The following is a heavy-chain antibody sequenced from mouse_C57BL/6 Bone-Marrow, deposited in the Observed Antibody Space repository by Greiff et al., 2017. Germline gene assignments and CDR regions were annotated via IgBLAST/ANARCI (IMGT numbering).Heavy chain of an antibody. CDR3: ARPPPYYFDY. Sequence: VKLVESGGDLVKPGGSLKLSCAASGFTFSSYGMSWVRQTPDKRLEWVATISSGGSYPYYPDSVKGRFTISRDNAKNTLYLQMSSLKSEDTAMYYCARPPPYYFDYWGQGTTLSVSS. CDR2: ISSGGSYP. J-gene: IGHJ2*01. CDR1: GFTFSSYG. V-gene: IGHV5-6*02.